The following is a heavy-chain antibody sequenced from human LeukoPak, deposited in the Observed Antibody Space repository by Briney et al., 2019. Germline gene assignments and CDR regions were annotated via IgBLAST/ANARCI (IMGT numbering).Heavy chain of an antibody. Sequence: ASVTVSCKSSGYTFTGYYMYWVRQAPGQGLEWMGWINPNSGGTNYAKKFQGRVTMTRDTSISTAYMELSRLRSDDTAVYYCARDLPTIPKLLWFGEARDDAFDIWGQGTMVTVSS. CDR3: ARDLPTIPKLLWFGEARDDAFDI. CDR1: GYTFTGYY. V-gene: IGHV1-2*02. J-gene: IGHJ3*02. D-gene: IGHD3-10*01. CDR2: INPNSGGT.